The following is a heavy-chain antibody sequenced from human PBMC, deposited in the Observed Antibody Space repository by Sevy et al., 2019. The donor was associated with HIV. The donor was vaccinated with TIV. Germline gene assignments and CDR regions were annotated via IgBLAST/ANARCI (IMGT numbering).Heavy chain of an antibody. CDR1: GYLFISFV. D-gene: IGHD6-13*01. J-gene: IGHJ4*02. V-gene: IGHV1-3*01. CDR2: INVGNGNT. CDR3: TREAKQQLSQYFFDF. Sequence: ASVKVSCKASGYLFISFVMHWVRQAPGQGLEWVGWINVGNGNTKYPQKFQDRVTITRDASTSTTYMELTSLTSEDTAIYYCTREAKQQLSQYFFDFWGQGTLVTVSS.